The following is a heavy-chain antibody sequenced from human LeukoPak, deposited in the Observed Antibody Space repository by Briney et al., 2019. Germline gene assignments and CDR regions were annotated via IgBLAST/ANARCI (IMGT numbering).Heavy chain of an antibody. V-gene: IGHV3-7*01. D-gene: IGHD3-22*01. CDR3: ARDTQYYYYDSSGYCDY. CDR1: GFTFSSYW. J-gene: IGHJ4*02. Sequence: PGGSLRLSCAASGFTFSSYWMSWVRQAPGKGLEWVAHIKQDGSEKYYVDSVKGRFTISRDNAKNSLYLQMNSLRAEDTAVYYCARDTQYYYYDSSGYCDYWGQGTLVTVSS. CDR2: IKQDGSEK.